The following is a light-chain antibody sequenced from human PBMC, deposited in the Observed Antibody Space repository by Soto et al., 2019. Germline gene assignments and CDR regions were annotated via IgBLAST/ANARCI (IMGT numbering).Light chain of an antibody. CDR2: TAS. Sequence: TQSPVTLSVYPGERATLSCRASQSVSSNLAWYQQKPGKAPNLLIYTASSLQTGVPSRFSGSGSGTEFTLTISSLQPEDFATYYCQQLNIYPITFGQGTRLEIK. CDR1: QSVSSN. V-gene: IGKV1-9*01. CDR3: QQLNIYPIT. J-gene: IGKJ5*01.